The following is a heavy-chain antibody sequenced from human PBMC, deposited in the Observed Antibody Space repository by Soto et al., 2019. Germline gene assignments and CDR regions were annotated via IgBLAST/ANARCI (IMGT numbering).Heavy chain of an antibody. CDR3: AKEDSGYDAFDI. CDR2: ITGRGGNT. D-gene: IGHD5-12*01. V-gene: IGHV3-23*01. J-gene: IGHJ3*02. Sequence: PVGSLRLSCAASGFIFSGYAMTWVRQAPGKGLEWVSGITGRGGNTYYVDSVKGRFIISRDNSKNTLYLQMSSLRAEDTAVYYCAKEDSGYDAFDIWGQGTMVTVS. CDR1: GFIFSGYA.